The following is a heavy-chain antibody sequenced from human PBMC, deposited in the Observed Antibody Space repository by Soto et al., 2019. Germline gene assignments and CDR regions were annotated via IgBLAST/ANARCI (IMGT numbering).Heavy chain of an antibody. V-gene: IGHV1-18*01. Sequence: QAHLVQSGAEVKKHGASVKVSCKASGYTFTSYGITWVRQAPGQGLEWMGWISAHNGNTDYAQKLQGRVIVTRDTSTSTAYMELRSLRSDDTAVYYCARGRYGDYWGQGARVTVSS. CDR3: ARGRYGDY. J-gene: IGHJ4*02. CDR2: ISAHNGNT. CDR1: GYTFTSYG. D-gene: IGHD1-1*01.